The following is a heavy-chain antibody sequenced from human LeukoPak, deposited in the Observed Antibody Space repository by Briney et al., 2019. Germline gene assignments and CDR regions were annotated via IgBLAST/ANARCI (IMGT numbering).Heavy chain of an antibody. J-gene: IGHJ3*02. V-gene: IGHV3-9*01. CDR2: INWNSDNI. CDR1: GFTFSDHA. D-gene: IGHD3-22*01. Sequence: GGSLRLSCAASGFTFSDHAMYWVRQAPGKGLEWVSGINWNSDNIGYADSVKGRFTISRDDAKKSLFLQMNSLRTEDTALYYCARASYYYDTTGLGAVDIWGQGTMVTVSS. CDR3: ARASYYYDTTGLGAVDI.